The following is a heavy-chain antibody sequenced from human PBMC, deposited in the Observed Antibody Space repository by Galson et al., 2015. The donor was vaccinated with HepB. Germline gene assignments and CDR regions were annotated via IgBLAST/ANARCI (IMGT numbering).Heavy chain of an antibody. D-gene: IGHD2-21*02. J-gene: IGHJ4*02. CDR2: VIPIFGTT. CDR1: GGTFSTFA. V-gene: IGHV1-69*13. CDR3: AVTGFAPSSYFDN. Sequence: SVKVSCKASGGTFSTFAFNWVRQAPGQGLEWMGEVIPIFGTTNYAQRFQGRVTVSADESTSTAYMDLIDLTSDDTAVYYCAVTGFAPSSYFDNWGQGSLVTVSS.